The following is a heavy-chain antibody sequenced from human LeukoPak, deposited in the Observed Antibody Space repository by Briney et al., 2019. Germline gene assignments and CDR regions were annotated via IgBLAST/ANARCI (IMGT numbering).Heavy chain of an antibody. CDR3: ARADRSDGGIDY. D-gene: IGHD3-10*01. Sequence: PGRSLRLSCAASGFTFSSYAMHWVRQAPGKGLEWVAVISYDGSNKYYADSVKGRFTISRDNSKNTLYLQMNSLRAEDTAVYYCARADRSDGGIDYWGQGTLVTVSS. CDR2: ISYDGSNK. CDR1: GFTFSSYA. V-gene: IGHV3-30-3*01. J-gene: IGHJ4*02.